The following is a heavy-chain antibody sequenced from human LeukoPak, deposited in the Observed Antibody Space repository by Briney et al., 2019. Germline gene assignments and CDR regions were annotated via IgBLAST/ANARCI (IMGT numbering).Heavy chain of an antibody. CDR1: GFTFSDYY. D-gene: IGHD3-22*01. J-gene: IGHJ4*02. CDR2: ISPSTSHT. V-gene: IGHV3-11*05. CDR3: ARGRGSGGYYQN. Sequence: PGGSLGLSCAASGFTFSDYYMSWIRQAPGKGLEWISYISPSTSHTNYADSVKGRFTISRDNAHTSLYLQMNNLRAEDTAVYYCARGRGSGGYYQNWGQGTLVTVSS.